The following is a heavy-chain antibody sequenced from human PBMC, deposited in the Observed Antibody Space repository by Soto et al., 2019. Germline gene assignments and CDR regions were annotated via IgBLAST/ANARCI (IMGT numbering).Heavy chain of an antibody. D-gene: IGHD3-9*01. CDR1: GGSISSGGYY. J-gene: IGHJ3*02. CDR2: IYYSGST. Sequence: SETLSLTCTVSGGSISSGGYYWSWIRQHPGKGLEWIGYIYYSGSTYYNPSLKSRVTISVDTSKNQFSLKLSSVTAADTAVYYCASLIRYFDGTHAFDIWGQGTMVTVSS. V-gene: IGHV4-31*03. CDR3: ASLIRYFDGTHAFDI.